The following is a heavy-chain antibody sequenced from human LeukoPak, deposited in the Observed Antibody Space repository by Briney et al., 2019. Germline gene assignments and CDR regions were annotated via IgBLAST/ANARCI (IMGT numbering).Heavy chain of an antibody. CDR3: AREYCSGGSYYPYGMDV. CDR1: GFTFSSYG. D-gene: IGHD2-15*01. V-gene: IGHV3-33*01. CDR2: IWYDGSNK. J-gene: IGHJ6*02. Sequence: QPGRSLRLSCAASGFTFSSYGMHWVRQAPGKGLEWVAVIWYDGSNKYYADSVKGRFTISRDNSKNTLYLQMNSLRAEDTAVYYCAREYCSGGSYYPYGMDVWGQGTTVTVSS.